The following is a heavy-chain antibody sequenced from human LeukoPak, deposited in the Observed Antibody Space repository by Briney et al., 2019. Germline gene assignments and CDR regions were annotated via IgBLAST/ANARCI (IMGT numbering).Heavy chain of an antibody. CDR3: AKEAYCSGGSCYGGSDY. J-gene: IGHJ4*02. D-gene: IGHD2-15*01. CDR1: GFTFSSYA. CDR2: ISGSGGST. V-gene: IGHV3-23*01. Sequence: PGGSLRLSCAASGFTFSSYAMSWVRQAPGKGLEWVSAISGSGGSTYYADSVKGRFTISRDNSKNTLHLQMNSLRAEDTAVYYCAKEAYCSGGSCYGGSDYWGQGTLVTVSS.